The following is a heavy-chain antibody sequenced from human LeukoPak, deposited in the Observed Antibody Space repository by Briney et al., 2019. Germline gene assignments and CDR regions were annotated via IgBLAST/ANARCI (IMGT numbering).Heavy chain of an antibody. CDR1: GFTFSSYG. CDR3: ARRAAAGIPNYYYHMDV. D-gene: IGHD6-13*01. Sequence: PGGSLRLSCAASGFTFSSYGMHWVRQAPGRGLEWVANIKQDGSEKYYVDSVKGRFTISRDNAKNSLYLQMNSLRAEDTAVYYCARRAAAGIPNYYYHMDVWGKGTTVTVSS. CDR2: IKQDGSEK. J-gene: IGHJ6*03. V-gene: IGHV3-7*01.